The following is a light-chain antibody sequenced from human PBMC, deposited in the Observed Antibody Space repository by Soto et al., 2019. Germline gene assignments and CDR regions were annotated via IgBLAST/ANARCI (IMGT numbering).Light chain of an antibody. Sequence: EIVLTQSPATLSLSPGERATLSCRASQSVSSSLAWYQQKPGQAPRLLIYDASNRAPAIPARFSGSGSGTDFTLTISSLEPEDFAVYYCQQRTNWPYTFGQGTKLEIK. J-gene: IGKJ2*01. CDR2: DAS. CDR1: QSVSSS. CDR3: QQRTNWPYT. V-gene: IGKV3-11*01.